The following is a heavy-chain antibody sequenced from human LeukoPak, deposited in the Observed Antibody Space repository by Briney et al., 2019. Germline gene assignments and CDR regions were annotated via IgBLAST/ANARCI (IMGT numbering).Heavy chain of an antibody. CDR1: GFSLNTSGVG. J-gene: IGHJ6*03. V-gene: IGHV2-5*05. CDR3: AHSSRGAAGKRSYYYYYMDV. CDR2: IYWDDDK. Sequence: SGPTLVKPTQTLTLTCTVSGFSLNTSGVGVGWIRQPPGKALEWLALIYWDDDKRYGPSLKSRLTVTKDTSKNQVVLTMTNMDPVDTATYYCAHSSRGAAGKRSYYYYYMDVWGKGTTVTVSS. D-gene: IGHD6-13*01.